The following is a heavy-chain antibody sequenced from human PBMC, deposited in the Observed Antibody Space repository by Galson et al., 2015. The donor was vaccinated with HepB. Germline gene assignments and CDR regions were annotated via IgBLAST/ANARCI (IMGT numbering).Heavy chain of an antibody. CDR1: GFTFSSYW. J-gene: IGHJ2*01. V-gene: IGHV3-7*03. CDR3: AKAGDIVVVVAASRMGSWYFDL. D-gene: IGHD2-15*01. CDR2: IKQDGSEK. Sequence: SLRLSCAASGFTFSSYWMSWVRQAPGNGLEWVANIKQDGSEKYYVDSVKGRFTISRDNAKNSLYLQMNSLRAEDTALYYCAKAGDIVVVVAASRMGSWYFDLWGRGTLVTVSS.